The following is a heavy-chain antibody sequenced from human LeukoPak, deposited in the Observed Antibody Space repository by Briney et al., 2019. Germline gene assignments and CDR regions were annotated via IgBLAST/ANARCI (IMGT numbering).Heavy chain of an antibody. CDR1: GYTFTGYY. J-gene: IGHJ3*02. V-gene: IGHV1-2*02. CDR2: INPNSGGT. D-gene: IGHD5-18*01. Sequence: ASVKVSCKASGYTFTGYYMYWVRQAPGQGLEWMGWINPNSGGTNYAQKFQGRVTMTRDTSISTAYMELSRLRSDDTAVYYCARVYSYGYRDAFDIWGQGTMVTVSS. CDR3: ARVYSYGYRDAFDI.